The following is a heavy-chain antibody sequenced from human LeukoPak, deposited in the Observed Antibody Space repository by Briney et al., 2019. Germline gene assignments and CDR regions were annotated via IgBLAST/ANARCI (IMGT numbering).Heavy chain of an antibody. Sequence: SETLSLTCTVSGGSISSYYWSWIRQPPGKGLEWIGYVYYTGSTNHNPSLNSRVTMSIDTSKNQFSLRLSSVTAADTAVYYCARVVGFYDSSAFDLWGQGTLVTVSS. J-gene: IGHJ5*02. CDR1: GGSISSYY. CDR2: VYYTGST. CDR3: ARVVGFYDSSAFDL. D-gene: IGHD3-22*01. V-gene: IGHV4-59*01.